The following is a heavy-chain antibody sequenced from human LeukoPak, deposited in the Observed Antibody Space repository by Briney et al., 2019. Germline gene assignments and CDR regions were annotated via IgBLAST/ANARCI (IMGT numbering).Heavy chain of an antibody. CDR1: GGSISSYY. CDR3: ARRGVRFLEWLHGYGMDV. J-gene: IGHJ6*02. V-gene: IGHV4-4*07. Sequence: PSETLCLTCTVSGGSISSYYWSWIRQPAGKGLEWIGRIYTSGSTSYNPSLKSRVTMSVDTSKNQFSLKLSPVTAADTAVYYCARRGVRFLEWLHGYGMDVWGQGTTVTVSS. CDR2: IYTSGST. D-gene: IGHD3-3*01.